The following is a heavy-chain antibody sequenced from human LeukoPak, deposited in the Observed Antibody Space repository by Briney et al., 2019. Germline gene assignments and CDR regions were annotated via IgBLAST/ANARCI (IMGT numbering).Heavy chain of an antibody. CDR2: VFYSGST. Sequence: PSETLSLTCTVSGGSVSSSSYHWGWIRQPPGKGLEWIGSVFYSGSTYYNPSLKSRVTMSVDTSKNQFYLKLSSLTAADTAVYYCARRDDSSGYHKIFDYWGPGTLVTVSS. J-gene: IGHJ4*02. V-gene: IGHV4-39*01. CDR1: GGSVSSSSYH. CDR3: ARRDDSSGYHKIFDY. D-gene: IGHD3-22*01.